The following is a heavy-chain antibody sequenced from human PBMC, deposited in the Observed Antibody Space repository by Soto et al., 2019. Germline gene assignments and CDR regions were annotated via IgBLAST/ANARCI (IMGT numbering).Heavy chain of an antibody. CDR2: INPSGGST. CDR3: AIYGRSSYSSGWYYFDY. V-gene: IGHV1-46*01. J-gene: IGHJ4*02. CDR1: GYTFTSYY. D-gene: IGHD6-19*01. Sequence: QVQLVQSGAEVKKPGASVKVSCKASGYTFTSYYMHWVRQAPGQGLEWMGIINPSGGSTSYAQKFQGRVTMTRDTSTSTVYMELSSLRSADTAVYYCAIYGRSSYSSGWYYFDYWGQGTLGTVSS.